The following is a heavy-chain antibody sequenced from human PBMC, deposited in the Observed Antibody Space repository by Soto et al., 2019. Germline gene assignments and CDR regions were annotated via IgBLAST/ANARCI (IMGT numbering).Heavy chain of an antibody. D-gene: IGHD4-4*01. Sequence: QVQLQESGPGLVKPSETLSLTCTVSGGSISSYYWSWTRQPPGKGLEWIGYIYYSGSTNYNPSLKSRVTISVDTSKNQFSLKLSSVTAADTAVYYCARDFSTVTNDYYYYYMDVWGKGTTVTVSS. CDR3: ARDFSTVTNDYYYYYMDV. V-gene: IGHV4-59*01. CDR1: GGSISSYY. J-gene: IGHJ6*03. CDR2: IYYSGST.